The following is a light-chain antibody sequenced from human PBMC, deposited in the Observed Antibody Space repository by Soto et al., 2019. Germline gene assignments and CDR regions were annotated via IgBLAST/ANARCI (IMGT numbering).Light chain of an antibody. CDR2: LNSDGSH. V-gene: IGLV4-69*01. CDR1: SGHNNYA. J-gene: IGLJ2*01. Sequence: QLVLTQSPSASASLGASVKLTCTLSSGHNNYAIAWHQQQPEKGPRFLMKLNSDGSHSKGDGSPDRFSGSSSGAERYLTISSLQSEDEADYYCQTWDTGIRVFGGGTKLTVL. CDR3: QTWDTGIRV.